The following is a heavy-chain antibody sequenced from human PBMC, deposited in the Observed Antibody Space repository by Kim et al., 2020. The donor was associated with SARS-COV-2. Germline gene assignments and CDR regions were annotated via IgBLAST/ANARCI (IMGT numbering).Heavy chain of an antibody. CDR3: ARLDILTAHLVP. Sequence: SETLSLTCTVSGGSISSSSYYWGWIRQPPGKGLEWIGSIYYSGSTYYNPSLKSRVTISVDTSKNQFSLKLSSVTAADTAVYYCARLDILTAHLVPWGQGTLVTVSS. J-gene: IGHJ5*02. CDR2: IYYSGST. V-gene: IGHV4-39*01. D-gene: IGHD3-9*01. CDR1: GGSISSSSYY.